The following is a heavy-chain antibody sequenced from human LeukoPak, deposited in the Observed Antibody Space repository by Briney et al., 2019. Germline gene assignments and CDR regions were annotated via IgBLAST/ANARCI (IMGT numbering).Heavy chain of an antibody. CDR1: GYTFTGYY. CDR3: ARGLDRYDYGDYPRYFDL. D-gene: IGHD4-17*01. V-gene: IGHV1-2*02. Sequence: ASVKVSCKASGYTFTGYYMHWVRQAPGQGLEWMGWINPNSGGTNYAQKFQGRVTMTRDTSISTAYMELSRPRSDDTAVYYCARGLDRYDYGDYPRYFDLWGRGTLVTVS. CDR2: INPNSGGT. J-gene: IGHJ2*01.